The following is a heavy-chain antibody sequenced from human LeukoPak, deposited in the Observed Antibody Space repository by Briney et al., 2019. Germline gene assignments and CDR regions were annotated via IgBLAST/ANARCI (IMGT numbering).Heavy chain of an antibody. CDR3: AKGIQWMVQRGAFDI. CDR2: INNDTSTI. Sequence: GGSLRLSCAASGFTFSTYSMNWVVQPPGGGLVEWAYINNDTSTIYYAASVKGRFTISRDNAKNPLSLQMSNLSADDTAVYYCAKGIQWMVQRGAFDIWGQGTMVTVSS. J-gene: IGHJ3*02. V-gene: IGHV3-48*01. CDR1: GFTFSTYS. D-gene: IGHD6-19*01.